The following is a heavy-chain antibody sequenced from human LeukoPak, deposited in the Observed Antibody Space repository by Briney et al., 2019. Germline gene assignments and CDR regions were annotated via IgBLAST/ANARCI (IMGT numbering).Heavy chain of an antibody. Sequence: PSETLSLTCTASGASISTYYWSWIRQPPGEGLEWIAYIAPSGSAVCNPSLNSRLTVSVDTSKNQFSLKLNSVTAADTAVYYCARHLATTVTRGYSCHPMDVWGKGTTVSVSS. D-gene: IGHD4-17*01. J-gene: IGHJ6*03. CDR3: ARHLATTVTRGYSCHPMDV. CDR2: IAPSGSA. V-gene: IGHV4-4*09. CDR1: GASISTYY.